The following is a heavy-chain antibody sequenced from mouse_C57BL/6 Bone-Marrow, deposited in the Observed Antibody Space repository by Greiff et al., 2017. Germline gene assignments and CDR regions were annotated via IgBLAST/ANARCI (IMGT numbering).Heavy chain of an antibody. V-gene: IGHV5-4*01. CDR1: GFTFSSYA. CDR3: ARLGFAY. J-gene: IGHJ3*01. CDR2: ISDGGSYT. Sequence: EVQLQESGGGLVKPGGSLKLSCAASGFTFSSYAMSWVRQTPEKRLEWVATISDGGSYTYYPDNVKGRFTISRDNAKNNLYLQMSHLKSEDTAMYYCARLGFAYWGQGTLVTVSA. D-gene: IGHD3-3*01.